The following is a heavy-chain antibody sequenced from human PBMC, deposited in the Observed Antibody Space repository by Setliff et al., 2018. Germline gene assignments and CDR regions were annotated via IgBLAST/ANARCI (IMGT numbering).Heavy chain of an antibody. Sequence: PGESLKISCEASGYSFTDYWIGWVRQVPGKGLEWMGIIYPGDSDTQYSPSFEGQVTISADKSINTAYLQWSSLKDTDTAMYYCARHGLSGYVETPFDHWGQGTLVTVSS. CDR1: GYSFTDYW. V-gene: IGHV5-51*01. CDR2: IYPGDSDT. CDR3: ARHGLSGYVETPFDH. D-gene: IGHD6-25*01. J-gene: IGHJ4*02.